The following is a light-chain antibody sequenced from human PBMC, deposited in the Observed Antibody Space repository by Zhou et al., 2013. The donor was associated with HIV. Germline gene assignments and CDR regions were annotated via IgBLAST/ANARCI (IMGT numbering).Light chain of an antibody. CDR3: QQSFSTPPT. V-gene: IGKV1-12*01. CDR2: AAS. Sequence: DIQMTQSPSSVSASVGDTVTITCRASQGSSSWLAWYQQKAGKAPKPLIYAASTLHIGVPSRFSGSGSGTDFTLTISSLQPEDFATYICQQSFSTPPTFGQGTRLDMK. J-gene: IGKJ5*01. CDR1: QGSSSW.